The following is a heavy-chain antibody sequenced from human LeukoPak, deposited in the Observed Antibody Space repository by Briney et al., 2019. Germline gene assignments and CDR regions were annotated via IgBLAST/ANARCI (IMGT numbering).Heavy chain of an antibody. V-gene: IGHV4-39*02. CDR2: IYYSGST. Sequence: PSEILSLTCTISSGSISSSSYYWGWIRQPPGKGLEWIADIYYSGSTYYNPSLKSRVSISIDTSNNHFSLRLSSVTAADTAPYYCARRRYYDSTGYLDWGQGTLVTVSS. J-gene: IGHJ1*01. CDR3: ARRRYYDSTGYLD. CDR1: SGSISSSSYY. D-gene: IGHD3-22*01.